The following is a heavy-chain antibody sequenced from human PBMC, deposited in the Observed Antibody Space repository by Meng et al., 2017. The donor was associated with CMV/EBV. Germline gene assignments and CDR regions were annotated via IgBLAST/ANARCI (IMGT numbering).Heavy chain of an antibody. Sequence: GESLKISCAASGFTFSNAWMSWVRQAPGKGLEWVGRIKSKTDGGTTDYAAPVKGRFTISRDDSKNTLYLQMNSLKTEDAAVYYCTTEPWNYVYYYYGMDVRGQGTTVTVSS. J-gene: IGHJ6*02. D-gene: IGHD1-7*01. CDR1: GFTFSNAW. CDR2: IKSKTDGGTT. V-gene: IGHV3-15*01. CDR3: TTEPWNYVYYYYGMDV.